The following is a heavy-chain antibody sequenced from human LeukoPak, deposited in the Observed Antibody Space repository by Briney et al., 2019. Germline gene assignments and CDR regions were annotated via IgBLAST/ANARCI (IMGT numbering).Heavy chain of an antibody. CDR2: IKQDGSEK. V-gene: IGHV3-7*01. Sequence: PGGSLRLSCAASGFTFSSYWMSWVRQAPGKGLEWVANIKQDGSEKYYVDSVKGRCTISRDNAKNSLYLQMNSLRAEDTAVYYCAGVPPYGDYRGDSQPADYWGQGTLVTVSS. CDR3: AGVPPYGDYRGDSQPADY. CDR1: GFTFSSYW. J-gene: IGHJ4*02. D-gene: IGHD4-17*01.